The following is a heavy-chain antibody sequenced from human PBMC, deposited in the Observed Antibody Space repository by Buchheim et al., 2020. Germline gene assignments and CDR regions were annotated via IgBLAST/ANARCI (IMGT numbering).Heavy chain of an antibody. CDR1: GFTFSSYA. Sequence: EVQLLESGGGLVQPGGSLRLSCAASGFTFSSYAMSWVRQAPGKGLEWVSAISGSGGSTYYAESVKGRFTISRDNSKNQPDLQMNSLRAEDTAVYYCAKYVLDRGYYYYGMDVWGQGTT. CDR2: ISGSGGST. CDR3: AKYVLDRGYYYYGMDV. D-gene: IGHD3-10*02. J-gene: IGHJ6*02. V-gene: IGHV3-23*01.